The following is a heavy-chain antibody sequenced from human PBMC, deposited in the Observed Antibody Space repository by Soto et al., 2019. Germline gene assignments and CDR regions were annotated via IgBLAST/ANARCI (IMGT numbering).Heavy chain of an antibody. Sequence: ASVKVSCKASGYTFTSYGISWVRQAPGQGLEWMGWISAYNGNTNYAQKLQGRVTMTTDTSTSKAYMELRSLGSDDTAVYYCARDRRLHLGEFSFPFDYWGQGTLVTVSS. J-gene: IGHJ4*02. CDR3: ARDRRLHLGEFSFPFDY. D-gene: IGHD3-16*02. CDR1: GYTFTSYG. CDR2: ISAYNGNT. V-gene: IGHV1-18*01.